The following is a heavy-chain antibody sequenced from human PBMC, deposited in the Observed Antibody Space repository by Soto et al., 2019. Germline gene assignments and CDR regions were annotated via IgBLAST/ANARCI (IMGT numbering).Heavy chain of an antibody. V-gene: IGHV1-69*13. Sequence: AASVKVSCKASGGTFSSYAISWVRQAPGQGLEWMGGIIPIFGTANYAQKFQGRVTITADESTSTAYMELSSLRSEDTAVYYCAVDTYYYDSSGYYVFDYWGQGTLVTVSS. J-gene: IGHJ4*02. CDR3: AVDTYYYDSSGYYVFDY. CDR2: IIPIFGTA. D-gene: IGHD3-22*01. CDR1: GGTFSSYA.